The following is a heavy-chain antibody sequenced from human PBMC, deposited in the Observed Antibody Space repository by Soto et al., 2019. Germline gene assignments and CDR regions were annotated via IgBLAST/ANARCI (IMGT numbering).Heavy chain of an antibody. D-gene: IGHD2-8*02. Sequence: ASVKVSCKASGYTFTGYYMHWVRQAPGQGLEWMGWINPNSGGTNYAQKFQGRVTMTRDTSISTAYMELSRLRSDDTAVYYCARRYSIKEYWFDYWGQGILVTVSS. CDR1: GYTFTGYY. CDR3: ARRYSIKEYWFDY. CDR2: INPNSGGT. J-gene: IGHJ4*02. V-gene: IGHV1-2*02.